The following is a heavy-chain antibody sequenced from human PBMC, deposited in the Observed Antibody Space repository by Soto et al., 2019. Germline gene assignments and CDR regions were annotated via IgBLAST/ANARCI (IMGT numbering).Heavy chain of an antibody. Sequence: RSLRLSCAASGFTFSSYAMHWVRQAPGKGLEWVAVISYDGSNKYYADSVKGRFTISRDNSKNTLYLQMNSLRAEDTAVYYCARENSSSRWFDPWGQGTLVTVSS. CDR2: ISYDGSNK. CDR3: ARENSSSRWFDP. J-gene: IGHJ5*02. V-gene: IGHV3-30-3*01. CDR1: GFTFSSYA. D-gene: IGHD6-6*01.